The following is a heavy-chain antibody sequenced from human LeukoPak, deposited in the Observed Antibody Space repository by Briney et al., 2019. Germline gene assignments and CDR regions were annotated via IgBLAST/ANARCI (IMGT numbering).Heavy chain of an antibody. D-gene: IGHD2-8*01. J-gene: IGHJ4*02. CDR3: ATDRSLIGHHHYDY. CDR2: FDPEDGET. Sequence: ASVKVSCKVSGYTLTELSMHWVRQAPGKGLEWMGGFDPEDGETIYAQKFQGRVTMTEDTSTDTACMELSSLRSEDTAVYYCATDRSLIGHHHYDYWGQGTLVTVSS. CDR1: GYTLTELS. V-gene: IGHV1-24*01.